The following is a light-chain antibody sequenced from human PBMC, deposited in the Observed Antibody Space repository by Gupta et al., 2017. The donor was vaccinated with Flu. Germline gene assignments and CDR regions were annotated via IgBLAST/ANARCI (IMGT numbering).Light chain of an antibody. V-gene: IGLV6-57*01. Sequence: RSSGRSGDNDVQWHQQRPDNSPTVVIGDDNRRADGVNDRFACEVDRSSNYATINICALEAEDYSYDFCQGYIYDNGVFGGGTKLTVL. CDR1: SGRSGDND. CDR3: QGYIYDNGV. J-gene: IGLJ3*02. CDR2: DDN.